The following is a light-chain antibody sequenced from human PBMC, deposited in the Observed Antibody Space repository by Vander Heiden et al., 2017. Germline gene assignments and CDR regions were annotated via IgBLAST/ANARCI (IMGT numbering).Light chain of an antibody. CDR1: SSDVGNYDY. CDR2: SVN. Sequence: QSALTQPRSVSGSPGQSVAIPCTGNSSDVGNYDYVSWDQHHPCKAPTLLIYSVNKRPSGVPNRFSGSKSGNTASLTISDLQAEDEADFYCCSYAGTYTYVFGSGTRVTVL. CDR3: CSYAGTYTYV. V-gene: IGLV2-11*01. J-gene: IGLJ1*01.